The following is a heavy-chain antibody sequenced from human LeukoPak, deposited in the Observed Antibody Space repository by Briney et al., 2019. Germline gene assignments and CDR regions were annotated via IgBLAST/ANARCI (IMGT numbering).Heavy chain of an antibody. V-gene: IGHV4-34*01. J-gene: IGHJ4*02. CDR1: GGSFSGYY. D-gene: IGHD6-6*01. CDR2: INHSGST. CDR3: ARERIAARYLDY. Sequence: PSETLSLTCAVYGGSFSGYYWSWIRQPPGKGLEWIGEINHSGSTNYNPSLKSRVTISVDTSKNQFSLKLSSVTAADTAVYYCARERIAARYLDYWGQGTLVTVSS.